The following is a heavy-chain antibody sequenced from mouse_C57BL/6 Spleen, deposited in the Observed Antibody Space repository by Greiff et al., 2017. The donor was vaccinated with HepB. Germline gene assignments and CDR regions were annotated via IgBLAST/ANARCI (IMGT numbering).Heavy chain of an antibody. CDR3: ARKGITTVPGYFDV. CDR1: GYSFTDYN. Sequence: EVQLQQSGPELVKPGASVKISCKASGYSFTDYNMNWVKQSNGKSLEWIGVINPNYGTTSYNQKFKGKATLTVDKSSSTADMQLNSLTSEDSAVYYCARKGITTVPGYFDVWGTGTTVTVSS. D-gene: IGHD1-1*01. J-gene: IGHJ1*03. V-gene: IGHV1-39*01. CDR2: INPNYGTT.